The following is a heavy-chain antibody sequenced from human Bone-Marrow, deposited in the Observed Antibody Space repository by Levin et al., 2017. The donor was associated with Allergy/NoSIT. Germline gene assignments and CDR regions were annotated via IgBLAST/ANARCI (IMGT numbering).Heavy chain of an antibody. Sequence: SETLSLTCAVYGGSFSGYYWSWIRQPPGKGLEWIGEINHSGSTNYNPSLKSRVTISVDTSKNQFSLKLSSVTAADTAVYYCARDRGLCGYCRPGAFDIWGQGTMVTVSS. CDR2: INHSGST. J-gene: IGHJ3*02. CDR3: ARDRGLCGYCRPGAFDI. V-gene: IGHV4-34*01. D-gene: IGHD2-2*03. CDR1: GGSFSGYY.